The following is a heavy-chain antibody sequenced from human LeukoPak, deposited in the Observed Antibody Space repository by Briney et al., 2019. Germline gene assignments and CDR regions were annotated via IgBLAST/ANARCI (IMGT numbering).Heavy chain of an antibody. CDR2: INPNSGGT. CDR3: ARGRGSSWYLYYYYGMDV. Sequence: ASVKVSCKASGYTFTSYGISWVRQAPGQGLEWMGWINPNSGGTNYAQKFQGWVTMTRDTSISTAYMELSRLRSDDTAVYYCARGRGSSWYLYYYYGMDVWGQGTTVTVSS. D-gene: IGHD6-13*01. J-gene: IGHJ6*02. CDR1: GYTFTSYG. V-gene: IGHV1-2*04.